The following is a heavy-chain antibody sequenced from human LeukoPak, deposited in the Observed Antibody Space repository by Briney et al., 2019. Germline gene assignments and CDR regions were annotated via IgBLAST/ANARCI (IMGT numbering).Heavy chain of an antibody. CDR3: TTVGYQLLLHFDY. J-gene: IGHJ4*02. Sequence: PGGSLRLSCAASGFTFSSYAMHWVRQAPGKGLEWVAVISYDGSNKYYADSVKGRFTISRDNSKNTLYLQMNSLKTEDTAVYYCTTVGYQLLLHFDYWGQGTLVTVSS. CDR2: ISYDGSNK. CDR1: GFTFSSYA. D-gene: IGHD2-2*01. V-gene: IGHV3-30-3*01.